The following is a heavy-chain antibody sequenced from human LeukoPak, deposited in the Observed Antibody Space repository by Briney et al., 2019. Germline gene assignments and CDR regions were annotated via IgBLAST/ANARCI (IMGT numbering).Heavy chain of an antibody. V-gene: IGHV3-23*01. CDR2: ISGSGGST. J-gene: IGHJ4*02. Sequence: GSLRLSCAASGFTFSSYAMSWVRQAPGEGLEWVSAISGSGGSTYYADSVKGRFTISRDNSKNTLYLQMNSLRAEDTAVYYCAKVRVASPFFDYWGQGTLVTVSS. CDR1: GFTFSSYA. D-gene: IGHD5-12*01. CDR3: AKVRVASPFFDY.